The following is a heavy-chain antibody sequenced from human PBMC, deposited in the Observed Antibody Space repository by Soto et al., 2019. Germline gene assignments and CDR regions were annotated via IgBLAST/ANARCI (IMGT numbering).Heavy chain of an antibody. J-gene: IGHJ3*02. CDR2: ISSSSSYI. CDR1: GFTFSSYS. D-gene: IGHD3-3*01. V-gene: IGHV3-21*01. Sequence: GGSLRLSCAASGFTFSSYSMNWVRQAPGKGLEWVSSISSSSSYIYYADSVKGRFTISRDNAKNSLYLQMNSLRAEDTAVYYCARGLRFLEWLLAPDAFDIWGQGTMVTVSS. CDR3: ARGLRFLEWLLAPDAFDI.